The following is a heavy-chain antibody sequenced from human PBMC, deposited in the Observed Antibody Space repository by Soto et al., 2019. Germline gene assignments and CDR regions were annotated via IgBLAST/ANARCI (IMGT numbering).Heavy chain of an antibody. CDR3: AREYTAWPLAYGLDV. V-gene: IGHV3-21*01. Sequence: XGSLRLACLGSGFTLSTYSISWVRQAPGKGLEWVSSISSRSDIYYADSVKGRFTISRDNAKNSVSLQMNSLRAEDTAVYYCAREYTAWPLAYGLDVWGQGTTVTVTS. CDR2: ISSRSDI. CDR1: GFTLSTYS. J-gene: IGHJ6*02. D-gene: IGHD2-2*02.